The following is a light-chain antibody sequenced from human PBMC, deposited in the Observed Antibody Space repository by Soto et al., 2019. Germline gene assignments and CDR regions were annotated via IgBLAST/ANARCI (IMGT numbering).Light chain of an antibody. CDR2: GAS. CDR3: QHYCTSLWT. Sequence: EIMLTQSPGTLSLSPGERATLSCRASQSVSSSFLAWYQQKPGQAPRLLIYGASIRATGIPDRFSGSGSVTDFTLTISRLEPEDFAMYLCQHYCTSLWTFGQGTKVEIK. CDR1: QSVSSSF. J-gene: IGKJ1*01. V-gene: IGKV3-20*01.